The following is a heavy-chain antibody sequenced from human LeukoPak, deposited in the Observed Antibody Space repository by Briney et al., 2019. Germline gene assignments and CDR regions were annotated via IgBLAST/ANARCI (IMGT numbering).Heavy chain of an antibody. D-gene: IGHD2-21*01. J-gene: IGHJ4*02. Sequence: SQTLSLTCTVSGGSISSGSYYWSWIRQPAGKGLEWIGRIYTSGSINYNPSLKSRVTISVDTSKNQFSLKLSSVTAADTAVYYCARDRYGGADYWGQGTLVTVSS. V-gene: IGHV4-61*02. CDR2: IYTSGSI. CDR1: GGSISSGSYY. CDR3: ARDRYGGADY.